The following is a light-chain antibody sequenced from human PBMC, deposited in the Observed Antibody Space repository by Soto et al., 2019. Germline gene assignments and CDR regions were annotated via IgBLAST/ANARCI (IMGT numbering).Light chain of an antibody. CDR3: QQYYSVPLT. J-gene: IGKJ4*01. CDR1: QSVLYSSNKQNY. V-gene: IGKV4-1*01. Sequence: DIVMTQSPDSLAVSLGERATINCKSSQSVLYSSNKQNYLVWYQQKPGQPPKLLIYWASTRESGVPDRFSGSGSGTDFTLTISRLQAEDVAVYYCQQYYSVPLTFGGGTKVDIK. CDR2: WAS.